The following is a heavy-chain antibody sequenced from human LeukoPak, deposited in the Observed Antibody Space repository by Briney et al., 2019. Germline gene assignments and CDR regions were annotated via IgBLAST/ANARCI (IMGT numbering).Heavy chain of an antibody. CDR1: GGSISSYY. Sequence: PSETLSLTCTASGGSISSYYWSWIRQPPGKGLEWIGYIYYSGSTNYNPSLKSRVTISVDTSKNQFSLKLSSVTAADTAVYYCARHEEWLLFDYWGQGTLVTVSS. D-gene: IGHD3-3*01. CDR2: IYYSGST. CDR3: ARHEEWLLFDY. J-gene: IGHJ4*02. V-gene: IGHV4-59*08.